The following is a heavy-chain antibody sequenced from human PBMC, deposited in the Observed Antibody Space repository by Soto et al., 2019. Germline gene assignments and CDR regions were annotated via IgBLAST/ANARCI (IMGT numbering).Heavy chain of an antibody. CDR3: ARSILLWFGDAYYMDV. Sequence: GGSLRLCCAASGFTVSSNYMSWVRQAPGKGLEWVSVIYSGGSTYYADSVKGRFTISRHNSKNTLYLQMNSLRAEDTAVYYCARSILLWFGDAYYMDVWGKGTTVTVSS. J-gene: IGHJ6*03. CDR1: GFTVSSNY. CDR2: IYSGGST. D-gene: IGHD3-10*01. V-gene: IGHV3-53*04.